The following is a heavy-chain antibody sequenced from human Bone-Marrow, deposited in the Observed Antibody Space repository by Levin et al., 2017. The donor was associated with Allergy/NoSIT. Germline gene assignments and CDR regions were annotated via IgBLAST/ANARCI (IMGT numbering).Heavy chain of an antibody. J-gene: IGHJ3*02. CDR2: IRSKAYGGTT. V-gene: IGHV3-49*03. CDR3: SKTRGSGWPGYAFDI. CDR1: GFTFGDYA. Sequence: RAGGSLRLSCTASGFTFGDYAMSWFRQAPGKGLEWVGFIRSKAYGGTTEYAASVKGRFTISRDDSKSIAYLQMNSLKTEDTAVYYCSKTRGSGWPGYAFDIWGQGTMVTVSS. D-gene: IGHD6-19*01.